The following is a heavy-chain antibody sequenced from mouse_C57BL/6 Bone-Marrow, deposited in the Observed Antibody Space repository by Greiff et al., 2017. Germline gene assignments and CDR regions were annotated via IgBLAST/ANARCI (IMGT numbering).Heavy chain of an antibody. Sequence: QVQLQQPGAELVKPGASVKLSCKASGYTFTSYWMHWVKQRPGQGLEWIGMIHPNSGSTNYNEKFKSKATLTVDKSSSTAYMQLSSLTSEDSAVYYGARPPLYYYGPWFAYWGQGTLVTVSA. J-gene: IGHJ3*01. CDR1: GYTFTSYW. CDR3: ARPPLYYYGPWFAY. V-gene: IGHV1-64*01. CDR2: IHPNSGST. D-gene: IGHD1-1*01.